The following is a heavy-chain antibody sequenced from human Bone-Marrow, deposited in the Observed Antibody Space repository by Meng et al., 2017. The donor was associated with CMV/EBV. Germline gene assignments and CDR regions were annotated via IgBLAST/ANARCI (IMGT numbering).Heavy chain of an antibody. J-gene: IGHJ3*02. CDR3: ARDLRVTGGFDI. CDR1: GGSISSGGYY. Sequence: SETLSLTCTVSGGSISSGGYYWSWIRQHPGKGLEWIGYIYYSGSTYYNPSLKSRVTISVDTSKNQFSLKLSSVTAADTAVYYCARDLRVTGGFDIWGQGTMVTVSS. V-gene: IGHV4-31*03. D-gene: IGHD2-21*02. CDR2: IYYSGST.